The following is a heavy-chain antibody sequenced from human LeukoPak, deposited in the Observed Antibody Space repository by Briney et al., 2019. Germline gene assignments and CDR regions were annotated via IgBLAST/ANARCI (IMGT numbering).Heavy chain of an antibody. J-gene: IGHJ3*02. CDR2: IQYSGSS. V-gene: IGHV4-59*01. Sequence: SETLSLTCTVSLGSITSYYWNWIRQPPGKGLECIGSIQYSGSSYYNPSLNSRVAISLDTSKNQLSLNLTSVTAADTAVYYCARGTWSRAIDSWGQGTMVTVSS. CDR3: ARGTWSRAIDS. CDR1: LGSITSYY. D-gene: IGHD1-1*01.